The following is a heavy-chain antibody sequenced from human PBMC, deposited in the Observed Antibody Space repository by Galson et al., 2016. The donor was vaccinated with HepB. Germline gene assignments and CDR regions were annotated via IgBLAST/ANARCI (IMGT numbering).Heavy chain of an antibody. CDR2: ITRDGSKT. Sequence: SLRLSCAASGFTFSTYWMNWVRQVPGKGLVWVSRITRDGSKTFYADSVKGRFTISRDNAKNTLYLQMNRLRAEDTAMYFCTRDANGVGRSGDCWGLGTLVTVSS. D-gene: IGHD2-15*01. J-gene: IGHJ4*02. V-gene: IGHV3-74*01. CDR3: TRDANGVGRSGDC. CDR1: GFTFSTYW.